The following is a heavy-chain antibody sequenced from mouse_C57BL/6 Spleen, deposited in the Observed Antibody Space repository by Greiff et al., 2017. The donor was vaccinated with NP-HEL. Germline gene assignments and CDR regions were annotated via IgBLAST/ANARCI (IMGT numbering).Heavy chain of an antibody. CDR2: IRLKSDNYAT. CDR1: GFTFSNYW. J-gene: IGHJ1*03. V-gene: IGHV6-3*01. D-gene: IGHD1-1*01. CDR3: TEALLRYWYFDV. Sequence: EVNVVESGGGLVQPGGSMKLSCVASGFTFSNYWMNWVRQSPEQGLEWVAQIRLKSDNYATHYAESVKGRFTISRDDSKSSVYLQMNNLRAEDTGIYYCTEALLRYWYFDVWGTGTTVTVSS.